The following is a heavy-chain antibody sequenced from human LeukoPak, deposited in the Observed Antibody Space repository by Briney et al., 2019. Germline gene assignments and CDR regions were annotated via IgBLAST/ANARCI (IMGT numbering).Heavy chain of an antibody. Sequence: GGSLRLSCAASGFTNSSYAMSWVRQAPGKGVEWVSAISGSGGSKYYADSVKGRFTISRDNSKNTLYLQMNSLRAEDTAVYYCAKVTYYYDSSGYEDDAFDIWGQGAMVTVSS. CDR1: GFTNSSYA. V-gene: IGHV3-23*01. CDR2: ISGSGGSK. D-gene: IGHD3-22*01. J-gene: IGHJ3*02. CDR3: AKVTYYYDSSGYEDDAFDI.